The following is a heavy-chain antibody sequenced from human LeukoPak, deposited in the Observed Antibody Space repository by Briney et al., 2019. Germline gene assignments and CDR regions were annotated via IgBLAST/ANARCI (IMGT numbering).Heavy chain of an antibody. CDR1: GASFSSGDQY. D-gene: IGHD3-22*01. V-gene: IGHV4-31*03. Sequence: SQTLSLTCTVSGASFSSGDQYWNWIRQSPGKGLEWIGSIHPSGMLYNNPSLESRVTLSIDTSKSQFSLNLNSVTAADTAVYFCSRGLDSRKLGYWGQGTLVTVSS. CDR2: IHPSGML. CDR3: SRGLDSRKLGY. J-gene: IGHJ4*02.